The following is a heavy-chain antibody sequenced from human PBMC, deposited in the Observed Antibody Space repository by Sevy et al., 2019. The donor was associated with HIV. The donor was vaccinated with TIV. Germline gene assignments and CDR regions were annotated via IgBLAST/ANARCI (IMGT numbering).Heavy chain of an antibody. CDR2: ISGSGGST. V-gene: IGHV3-23*01. J-gene: IGHJ3*02. CDR1: GFTFSSYA. CDR3: AKAQAYCGGDCYPDDAFDI. Sequence: GGSLRLSCAASGFTFSSYAMSWVRQAPGKGLEWVSAISGSGGSTYYADSVKGRFTISRDNSKNTRYLQMNSLRAEDTAVYYCAKAQAYCGGDCYPDDAFDIWGQGTMVTVSS. D-gene: IGHD2-21*02.